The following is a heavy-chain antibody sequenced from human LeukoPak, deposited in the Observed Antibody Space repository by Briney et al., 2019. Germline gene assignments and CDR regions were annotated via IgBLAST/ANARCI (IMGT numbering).Heavy chain of an antibody. V-gene: IGHV3-48*01. Sequence: SGGSLRLSCAASGFTFSSYSMNWVRQAPGKGLEWVSYISSSSSTIYYADSVKGRFTISRDNAKNSLYLQMNSLRAEDTAVYYYARCGTPNNYYYYGMDVWGQGTTVTVSS. CDR1: GFTFSSYS. J-gene: IGHJ6*02. CDR2: ISSSSSTI. D-gene: IGHD1-26*01. CDR3: ARCGTPNNYYYYGMDV.